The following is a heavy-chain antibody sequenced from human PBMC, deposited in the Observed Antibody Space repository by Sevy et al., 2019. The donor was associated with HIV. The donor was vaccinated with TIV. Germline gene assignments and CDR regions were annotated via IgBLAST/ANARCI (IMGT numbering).Heavy chain of an antibody. J-gene: IGHJ6*02. Sequence: GGSLRLSCAASGFTFSTYAMNWVRQSPGKGLEWVSAVSGSAGSTYYADSVKGRFTISRDNSKNTLYLQMNSLRAEDTDVYYCAKGDRTFYGMDVWGQGTTVTVSS. CDR1: GFTFSTYA. D-gene: IGHD2-15*01. V-gene: IGHV3-23*01. CDR3: AKGDRTFYGMDV. CDR2: VSGSAGST.